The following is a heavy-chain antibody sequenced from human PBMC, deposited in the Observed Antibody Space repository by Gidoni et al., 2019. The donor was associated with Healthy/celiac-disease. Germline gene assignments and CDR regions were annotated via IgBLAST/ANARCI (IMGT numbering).Heavy chain of an antibody. J-gene: IGHJ4*02. V-gene: IGHV3-9*01. CDR2: ISWNSGSI. CDR1: GFTFVDYA. D-gene: IGHD4-17*01. Sequence: VQLVESGGGLVQPGRSLRLSCAASGFTFVDYAMHWVRQAPGKGLEWVSGISWNSGSIGYADSVKGRFTISRDNAKNSLYLQMNSLRAEDTALYYCAKDSDYGDYVGLDYWGQGTLVTVSS. CDR3: AKDSDYGDYVGLDY.